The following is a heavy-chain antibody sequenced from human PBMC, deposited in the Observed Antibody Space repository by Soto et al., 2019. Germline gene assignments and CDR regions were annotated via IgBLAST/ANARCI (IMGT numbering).Heavy chain of an antibody. Sequence: GGSLRLSCAASGFTFSSYSMNWVRQAPGKGLEWVSSISSSSSYIYYADSVKGRFTISRDNAKNSLYLQMNSLRAEDTAVYYCARRSGTTYYYYYGMDVWGQGTTVTVSS. CDR1: GFTFSSYS. CDR3: ARRSGTTYYYYYGMDV. V-gene: IGHV3-21*01. J-gene: IGHJ6*02. CDR2: ISSSSSYI. D-gene: IGHD1-7*01.